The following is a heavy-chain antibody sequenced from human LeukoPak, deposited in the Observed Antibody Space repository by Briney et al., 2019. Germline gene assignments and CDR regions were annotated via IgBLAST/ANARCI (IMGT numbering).Heavy chain of an antibody. CDR1: GGSPSSFY. D-gene: IGHD3-3*01. Sequence: KTSQTLSLTCTVSGGSPSSFYWSWIRQPPGKGLEWIGYIYYSGSTKYNPSLKSRVTISVDTSKNQFSLKLTSVTAADTAVYYCARGNGYYYHWGQGAWSPSPQ. V-gene: IGHV4-59*01. J-gene: IGHJ1*01. CDR3: ARGNGYYYH. CDR2: IYYSGST.